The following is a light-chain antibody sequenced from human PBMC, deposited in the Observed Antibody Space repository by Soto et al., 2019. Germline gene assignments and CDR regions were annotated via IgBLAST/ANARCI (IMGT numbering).Light chain of an antibody. J-gene: IGKJ1*01. CDR1: QSVSSN. V-gene: IGKV3-15*01. Sequence: EIVMTQSPATLSVSPGERATLSCRASQSVSSNLVCYQQKPGQTPRLLIYDTSARATGVPARFSGSGSGTDFTLTIGSLQSEDFAVYYCQQYNNWHAIFGQGTKVDIK. CDR2: DTS. CDR3: QQYNNWHAI.